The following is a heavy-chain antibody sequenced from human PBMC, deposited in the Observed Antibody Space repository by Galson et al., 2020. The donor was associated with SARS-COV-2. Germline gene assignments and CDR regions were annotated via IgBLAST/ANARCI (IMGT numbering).Heavy chain of an antibody. Sequence: GGSLRLSCAASGFTFSGYYMSWIRQAPGKGLEWVSSISSSGSNKLYTDSVKGRFTISRDNAKNSLYLQMNSLRAEDTAVYYCARDQPGNSGPGEQVIFDYWGQGSLVTVSS. CDR1: GFTFSGYY. D-gene: IGHD5-12*01. CDR3: ARDQPGNSGPGEQVIFDY. V-gene: IGHV3-11*01. CDR2: ISSSGSNK. J-gene: IGHJ4*02.